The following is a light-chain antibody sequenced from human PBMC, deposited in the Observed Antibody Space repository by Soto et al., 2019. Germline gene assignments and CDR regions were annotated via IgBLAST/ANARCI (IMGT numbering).Light chain of an antibody. CDR2: EAS. Sequence: DIHMTQSPSSLSSSLGDRATITFLTSQIIRYWLAWFQQKAGKAPRLLIYEASRLESGVPSRISGSGSGTEFTLTISSLQPDDFATYYCQQYTSYPWTFGQGTKVDIK. V-gene: IGKV1-5*03. J-gene: IGKJ1*01. CDR3: QQYTSYPWT. CDR1: QIIRYW.